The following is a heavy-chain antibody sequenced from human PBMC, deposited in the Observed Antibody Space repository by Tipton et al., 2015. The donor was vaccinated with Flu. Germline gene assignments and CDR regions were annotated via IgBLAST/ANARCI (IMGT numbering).Heavy chain of an antibody. Sequence: GSLRLSCAASGFSFSGYEWNWVRQAPGKGLEWISYIRNSGNTVYYADSVKGRFTLSRDNAQKSLYLQMNSLRAEDTAVYYCARARSRGGDNLPLGYWGLGTLVTVSS. V-gene: IGHV3-48*03. CDR2: IRNSGNTV. D-gene: IGHD2-21*02. J-gene: IGHJ4*02. CDR3: ARARSRGGDNLPLGY. CDR1: GFSFSGYE.